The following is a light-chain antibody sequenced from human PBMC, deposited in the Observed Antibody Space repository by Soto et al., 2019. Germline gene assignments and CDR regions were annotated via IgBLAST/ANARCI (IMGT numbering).Light chain of an antibody. J-gene: IGKJ1*01. Sequence: DIQMTQSPSSLSASVGDRVTITCRASRSISSYLNWYQQKPGKAPKLLIYAASSLQSGVPSRFSGSGSGTDFTLTISSLQPEDFATYYCQQSYSTVWTFGQGTKVDIK. CDR1: RSISSY. CDR2: AAS. CDR3: QQSYSTVWT. V-gene: IGKV1-39*01.